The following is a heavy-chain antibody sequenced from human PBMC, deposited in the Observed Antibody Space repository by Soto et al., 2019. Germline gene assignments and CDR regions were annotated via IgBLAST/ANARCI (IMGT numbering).Heavy chain of an antibody. Sequence: EVQLVESGGGLVKPGGSVRLSCAASGFTFKNAWMSWVRQAPGKGLEWVGRIKSNIDGGTADYAAPVKGRFTISRDDSKTTLFLQIDSLRDEDTAVYFSATEAISLEVVVNSFAFDIWGQGTMVTVSS. D-gene: IGHD3-22*01. V-gene: IGHV3-15*01. CDR2: IKSNIDGGTA. CDR1: GFTFKNAW. J-gene: IGHJ3*02. CDR3: ATEAISLEVVVNSFAFDI.